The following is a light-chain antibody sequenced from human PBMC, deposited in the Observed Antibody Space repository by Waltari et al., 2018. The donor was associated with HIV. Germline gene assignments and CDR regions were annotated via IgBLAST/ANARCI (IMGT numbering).Light chain of an antibody. CDR3: LSGDEDKRV. Sequence: SELTQLPSVSVSPGPTARITCPGDVLGDTYAYWYPQKPGQAPELVIYEDSERYPGIPERFSGSTSGNTTTLTISRVLTEDEGDYYCLSGDEDKRVFGGGTKLTVL. J-gene: IGLJ2*01. CDR1: VLGDTY. V-gene: IGLV3-22*01. CDR2: EDS.